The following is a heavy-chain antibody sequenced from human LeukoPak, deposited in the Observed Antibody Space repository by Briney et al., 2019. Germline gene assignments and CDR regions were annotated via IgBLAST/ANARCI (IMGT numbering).Heavy chain of an antibody. J-gene: IGHJ4*02. CDR2: TYYRSKWYN. Sequence: SQTLSLTCAISGDSVSSNSAAWNWIRQSPSRGLEWLGRTYYRSKWYNDYAVSVKSRITINPDTSKNQFSLKLSSVTAADTAVYYCARLSYYYDSSGYYYFDYWGQGTLVTVSS. V-gene: IGHV6-1*01. CDR1: GDSVSSNSAA. CDR3: ARLSYYYDSSGYYYFDY. D-gene: IGHD3-22*01.